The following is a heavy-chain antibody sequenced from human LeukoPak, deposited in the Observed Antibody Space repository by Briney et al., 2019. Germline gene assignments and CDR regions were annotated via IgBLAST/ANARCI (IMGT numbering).Heavy chain of an antibody. CDR1: GGSISSGDYY. D-gene: IGHD1-26*01. J-gene: IGHJ4*02. CDR2: IYTSGST. V-gene: IGHV4-61*02. CDR3: ARLPNFDY. Sequence: SETLSLTCTVSGGSISSGDYYWSWIRQPPGKGLEWIGRIYTSGSTNYNPSLKSRVTMSVDTSKNQFSLKLSSVTAADTAVYYCARLPNFDYWGQGTLVTVSS.